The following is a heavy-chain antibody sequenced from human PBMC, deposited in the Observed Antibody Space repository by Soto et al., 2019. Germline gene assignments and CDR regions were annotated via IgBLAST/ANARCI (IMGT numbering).Heavy chain of an antibody. Sequence: QVQLVQSGAEVKKPGSSVKVSCKASGGTFSSYTISWVRQAPGQGLEWMGRIIPILGIANYAQKFQGRVTITADKSTRSAYMELSSLRSEDTAVYYCAREGYDSTLYYFDYGGQGTLVTVSS. CDR2: IIPILGIA. CDR3: AREGYDSTLYYFDY. V-gene: IGHV1-69*08. CDR1: GGTFSSYT. J-gene: IGHJ4*02. D-gene: IGHD5-12*01.